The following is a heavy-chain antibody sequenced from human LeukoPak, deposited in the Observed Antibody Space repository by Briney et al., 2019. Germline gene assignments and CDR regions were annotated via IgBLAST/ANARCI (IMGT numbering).Heavy chain of an antibody. CDR1: GGSISSYY. D-gene: IGHD3-16*02. V-gene: IGHV4-59*12. CDR2: IYYSGST. Sequence: KTSETLSLTCTVSGGSISSYYWIWIRQPPGKGLEWIGYIYYSGSTNYNPSLKSRVTISVDTSKNQFSLKLSSVTAADTAVYYCARRVLWGVIAWGQGTLVTVSS. CDR3: ARRVLWGVIA. J-gene: IGHJ5*02.